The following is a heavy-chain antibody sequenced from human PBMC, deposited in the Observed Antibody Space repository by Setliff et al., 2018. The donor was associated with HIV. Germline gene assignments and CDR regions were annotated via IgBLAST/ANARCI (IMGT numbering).Heavy chain of an antibody. CDR3: ARLGDSGYDFRGYFGY. J-gene: IGHJ4*02. CDR1: GGSVSDTSYY. Sequence: PSETLSLTCTVSGGSVSDTSYYWGWIRQPPGKGLEWLANVYYSGGTYYNPSLNSRVTISVDTSRNQFSLKLTSVTAADTALYFWARLGDSGYDFRGYFGYWGQGKLVTVSS. CDR2: VYYSGGT. D-gene: IGHD5-12*01. V-gene: IGHV4-39*01.